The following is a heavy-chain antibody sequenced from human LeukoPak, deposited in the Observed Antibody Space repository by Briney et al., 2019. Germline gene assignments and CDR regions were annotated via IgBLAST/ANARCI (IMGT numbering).Heavy chain of an antibody. D-gene: IGHD6-13*01. V-gene: IGHV4-59*01. CDR2: IYYSGST. J-gene: IGHJ5*02. Sequence: PSETLSLTCTVSGGSISNYYWSWIRQPPGKGLEWIGYIYYSGSTNYNPSLKSRVTISVDTSKNQFSLKLSSVTAADTAVYYCARGHASSSWEDGWFDPWGQGTLVTVSS. CDR3: ARGHASSSWEDGWFDP. CDR1: GGSISNYY.